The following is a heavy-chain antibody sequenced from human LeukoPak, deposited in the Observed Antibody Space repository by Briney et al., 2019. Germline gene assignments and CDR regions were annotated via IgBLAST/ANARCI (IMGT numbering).Heavy chain of an antibody. CDR1: GGSFSGYY. V-gene: IGHV4-34*01. Sequence: SETLSLTCAVYGGSFSGYYWSWIRQPPGRGLEWIGEINHSGSTNYNPSLKSRVTISVDTSKNQFSLKLSSVTAADTAVYYCATVLRDYWGQGTLVIVSS. D-gene: IGHD3-16*01. CDR2: INHSGST. CDR3: ATVLRDY. J-gene: IGHJ4*02.